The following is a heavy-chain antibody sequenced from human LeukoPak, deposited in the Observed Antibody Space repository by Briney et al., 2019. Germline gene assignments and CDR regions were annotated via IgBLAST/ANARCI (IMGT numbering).Heavy chain of an antibody. J-gene: IGHJ4*02. CDR1: GYTFTDYF. CDR3: ARVEGYCSSTSCRKDFDY. Sequence: ASVKVSCKASGYTFTDYFMHWVRQAPGQGLEWMGWINPNSGGTNYAQKFQGRVTMTRDTSISTAYMELSSLGSDDTAVYYCARVEGYCSSTSCRKDFDYWGQGILVTVSS. D-gene: IGHD2-2*01. V-gene: IGHV1-2*02. CDR2: INPNSGGT.